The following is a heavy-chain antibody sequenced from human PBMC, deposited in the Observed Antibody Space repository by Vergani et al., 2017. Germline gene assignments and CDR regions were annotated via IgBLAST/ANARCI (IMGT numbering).Heavy chain of an antibody. V-gene: IGHV3-21*02. Sequence: EAQLVESGGGAVKPGGSLRLSCTASGISFSNYTINWVRQAPGKGLEWVGSISSSSAYIDYVDSIKGRFTISRDNAKRSVFLKMNSLRAEDTAVYYCARTGEWMRSNNGPPDYVFALDVWGQGTTVIVSS. CDR1: GISFSNYT. D-gene: IGHD3-10*01. J-gene: IGHJ6*02. CDR2: ISSSSAYI. CDR3: ARTGEWMRSNNGPPDYVFALDV.